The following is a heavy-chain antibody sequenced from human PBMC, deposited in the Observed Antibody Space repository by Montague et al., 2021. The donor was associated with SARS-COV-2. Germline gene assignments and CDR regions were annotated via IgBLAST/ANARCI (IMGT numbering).Heavy chain of an antibody. Sequence: LVKPTQTLTLTCTFSGFSLSTSGMCVSWIRQPPGKGLEWIEYIYYXGSTYYNPSLKSRVTISVDTSKNQFSLKLNSVTAADTAVYYCARDIGVGGSTYYYYGMDVWGQGTTVTVSS. CDR2: IYYXGST. J-gene: IGHJ6*02. CDR3: ARDIGVGGSTYYYYGMDV. V-gene: IGHV4-30-4*08. CDR1: GFSLSTSGMC. D-gene: IGHD6-13*01.